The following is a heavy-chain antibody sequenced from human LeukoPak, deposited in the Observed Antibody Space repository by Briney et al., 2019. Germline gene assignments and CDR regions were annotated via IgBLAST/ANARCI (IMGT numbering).Heavy chain of an antibody. J-gene: IGHJ6*02. CDR3: ARFSTVTNYYYYYGMDV. V-gene: IGHV3-66*01. D-gene: IGHD4-11*01. CDR2: IYSGGST. CDR1: GFTVSSNY. Sequence: PGGSLRLSCAASGFTVSSNYMSWVRQAPGKGLEWVSVIYSGGSTYYADSVKGRFTISRDNSKNTLYFQMNSLRAEDTAVYYCARFSTVTNYYYYYGMDVWGQGTTVTVSS.